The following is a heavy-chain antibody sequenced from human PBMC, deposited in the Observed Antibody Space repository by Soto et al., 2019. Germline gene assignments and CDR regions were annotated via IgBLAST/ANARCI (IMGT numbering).Heavy chain of an antibody. CDR3: ASSRAVSDYYGMDV. CDR2: IWYDGSNK. CDR1: GFTFSSYG. D-gene: IGHD2-8*01. Sequence: QVQLVESGGGVVQPGRSLRLSCAASGFTFSSYGMHWVRQAPGKGLEWVAVIWYDGSNKYYADSVKGRFTISRDNSKNTLYLQMNSLRAEDTAVYYCASSRAVSDYYGMDVWGQGTTVTVSS. V-gene: IGHV3-33*01. J-gene: IGHJ6*02.